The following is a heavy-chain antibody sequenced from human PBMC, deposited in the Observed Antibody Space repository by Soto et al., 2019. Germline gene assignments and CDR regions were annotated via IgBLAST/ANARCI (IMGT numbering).Heavy chain of an antibody. CDR2: ISAYNGNT. J-gene: IGHJ6*02. CDR3: ARAVERFGELLNDHGMDV. D-gene: IGHD3-10*01. CDR1: GYTFTSYG. Sequence: GASVKVSCKAAGYTFTSYGISWVRQAPGQGLEWMGWISAYNGNTNYAQKLQGRVTMTTDTSTSTAYMELRSLRSDDTAVYYCARAVERFGELLNDHGMDVWGQGTTVTVSS. V-gene: IGHV1-18*01.